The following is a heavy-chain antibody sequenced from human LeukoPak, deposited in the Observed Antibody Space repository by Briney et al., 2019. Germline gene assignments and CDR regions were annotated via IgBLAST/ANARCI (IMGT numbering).Heavy chain of an antibody. CDR2: SSSSGSTT. CDR3: ARGITIFGVVDY. J-gene: IGHJ4*02. D-gene: IGHD3-3*01. CDR1: GFTFSSYE. V-gene: IGHV3-48*03. Sequence: PGGSLRLSCAASGFTFSSYEMNWVRQAPGKGLEWVSHSSSSGSTTYYADSVKGRFTISRDNAKNSLYLQMNSLRAEDTAVYYCARGITIFGVVDYWGQGTLVTVSS.